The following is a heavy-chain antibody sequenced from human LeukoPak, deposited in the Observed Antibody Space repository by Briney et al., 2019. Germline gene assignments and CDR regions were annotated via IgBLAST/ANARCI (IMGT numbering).Heavy chain of an antibody. Sequence: ASVKVSCKASGYTFTGYYLHWVRQAPGQGLEWMGIINPSGGSTSYAQKFQGRVTMTRDTSTSTVYMELSSLRSEDTAVYYCARGPYYYDSSGFYSNYWGQGTLVTVSS. CDR1: GYTFTGYY. CDR2: INPSGGST. D-gene: IGHD3-22*01. CDR3: ARGPYYYDSSGFYSNY. J-gene: IGHJ4*02. V-gene: IGHV1-46*01.